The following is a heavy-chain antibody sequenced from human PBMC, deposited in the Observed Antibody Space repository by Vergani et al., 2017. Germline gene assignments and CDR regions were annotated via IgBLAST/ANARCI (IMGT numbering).Heavy chain of an antibody. CDR2: IYPGDSDT. CDR1: GYSFTSYW. V-gene: IGHV5-51*01. J-gene: IGHJ3*02. CDR3: ASSDYYDSSGYYYGDAFDI. D-gene: IGHD3-22*01. Sequence: EVQLVQSGAEVKNPGESLKISCKGSGYSFTSYWIGWVRQMPGKGLEWMGIIYPGDSDTRYSPSFQAQVTISADKSISTAYLQWSSLKASDTAMYYCASSDYYDSSGYYYGDAFDIWSQGTMVTVSS.